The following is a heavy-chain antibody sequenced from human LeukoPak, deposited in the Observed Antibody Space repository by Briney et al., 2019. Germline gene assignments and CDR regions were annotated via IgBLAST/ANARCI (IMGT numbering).Heavy chain of an antibody. CDR2: INHNGST. V-gene: IGHV4-34*01. CDR1: GGSFSGYY. J-gene: IGHJ3*02. Sequence: SETLSLTCAVYGGSFSGYYWSWIRQPPGKGLEWIGEINHNGSTNYNPSLKSRVTISVDTSKNQFSLKLSSVTAADTAVYYCAREEAYSSSSDAFDIWGQGTMVTVSS. D-gene: IGHD6-6*01. CDR3: AREEAYSSSSDAFDI.